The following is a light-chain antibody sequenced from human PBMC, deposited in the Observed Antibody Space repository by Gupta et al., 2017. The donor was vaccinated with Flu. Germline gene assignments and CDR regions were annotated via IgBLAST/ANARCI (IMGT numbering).Light chain of an antibody. Sequence: SALTQPPSASGSPGQSVTISCTGTRSDVGGYNYVSWYQQHPGKGPKLIIYESNKRPSGVPDGFSGAKSGNTASLTVSGRRAEDEDDYYCCSYGGSKVFGGGTKLTVL. CDR2: ESN. V-gene: IGLV2-8*01. J-gene: IGLJ2*01. CDR1: RSDVGGYNY. CDR3: CSYGGSKV.